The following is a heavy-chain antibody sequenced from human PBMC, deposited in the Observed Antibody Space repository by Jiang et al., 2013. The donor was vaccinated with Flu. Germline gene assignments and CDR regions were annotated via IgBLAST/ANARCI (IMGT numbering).Heavy chain of an antibody. Sequence: SGAEVKKPGSSVKVSCKTSGGTFSGYAITWVRQAPGQGLEWMGGIIPTFRTPNYAQKFQGRVTITADKPTGTAYMELSSLRSEDTAVYYCARGEMGVVATSRYWYFDLWGRGALVTVSS. D-gene: IGHD5-12*01. CDR1: GGTFSGYA. J-gene: IGHJ2*01. V-gene: IGHV1-69*06. CDR3: ARGEMGVVATSRYWYFDL. CDR2: IIPTFRTP.